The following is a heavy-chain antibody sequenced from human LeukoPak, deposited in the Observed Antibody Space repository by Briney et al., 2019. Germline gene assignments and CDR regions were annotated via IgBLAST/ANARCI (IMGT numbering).Heavy chain of an antibody. V-gene: IGHV4-59*01. J-gene: IGHJ4*02. CDR1: GDSISDYY. Sequence: SETLSLTCTVSGDSISDYYWSWIRQPPGKGLEWIGYIHYSESTNYNPSLKSHVTISVDTSKNQFSLKLSSVTAADTAVYYGARGSSGWYNIIDYWGQGTLVTVSS. D-gene: IGHD6-19*01. CDR2: IHYSEST. CDR3: ARGSSGWYNIIDY.